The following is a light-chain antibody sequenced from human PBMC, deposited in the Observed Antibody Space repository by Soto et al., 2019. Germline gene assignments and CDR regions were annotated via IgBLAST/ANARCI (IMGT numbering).Light chain of an antibody. CDR3: QQYNRWPLT. CDR1: QSVSSN. Sequence: EIVMTQSPAPLSVSPGEIATLSCGASQSVSSNLAWYQQKPGQGPRLLIYGASSRATGIPARFSGSVSATEFTLTISSLQPEDFAVYVCQQYNRWPLTFGQGTKVDIK. CDR2: GAS. J-gene: IGKJ1*01. V-gene: IGKV3-15*01.